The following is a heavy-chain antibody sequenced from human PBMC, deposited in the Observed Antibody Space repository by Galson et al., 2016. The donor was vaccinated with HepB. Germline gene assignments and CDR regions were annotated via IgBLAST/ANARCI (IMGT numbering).Heavy chain of an antibody. Sequence: LSLTCAVFGGSFSGHYWSWIRQPPGKGLEWIGDINRSGGTNYNPSLKSRVTISVDTSKNQFSLKLDSVTAADTAVYYCARFGSYWGQGALVTVSS. CDR2: INRSGGT. CDR3: ARFGSY. D-gene: IGHD3-10*01. J-gene: IGHJ4*02. CDR1: GGSFSGHY. V-gene: IGHV4-34*01.